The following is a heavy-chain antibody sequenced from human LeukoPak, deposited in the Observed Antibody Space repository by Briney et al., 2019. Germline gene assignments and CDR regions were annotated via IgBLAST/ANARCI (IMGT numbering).Heavy chain of an antibody. D-gene: IGHD2-15*01. CDR1: GFTFSSYG. V-gene: IGHV3-30*02. CDR2: IRYDGSNK. Sequence: GGSLRLSCAASGFTFSSYGMHWVRQAPGKGMEWVAFIRYDGSNKYYADSVKGRFTISRDNSKNTLYLQMNSLRAEDTAVYYCASDCSGGSCLDYWGQGTLVTVSS. CDR3: ASDCSGGSCLDY. J-gene: IGHJ4*02.